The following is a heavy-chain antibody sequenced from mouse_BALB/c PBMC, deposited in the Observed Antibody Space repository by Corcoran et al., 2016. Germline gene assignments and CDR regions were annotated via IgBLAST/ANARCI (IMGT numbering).Heavy chain of an antibody. J-gene: IGHJ2*01. CDR3: AREVPGGNPFDY. V-gene: IGHV1S136*01. CDR1: GYTFTSYV. Sequence: EVQLQQSGPELVTPGASVKMSCKASGYTFTSYVMHWVKQKPGQGLEWIGYIYPYNDGTKYTEKFKGKATLTSDKSSSTAYMELSSLTSEDSAVYYCAREVPGGNPFDYWGQGTTLIVSS. CDR2: IYPYNDGT. D-gene: IGHD2-1*01.